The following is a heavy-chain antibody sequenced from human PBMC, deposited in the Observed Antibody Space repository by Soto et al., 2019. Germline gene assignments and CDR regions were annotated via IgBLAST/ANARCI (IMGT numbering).Heavy chain of an antibody. D-gene: IGHD6-19*01. CDR1: GFTFSSYA. V-gene: IGHV3-30-3*01. Sequence: GGSLRLSCAASGFTFSSYAMHWVRQAPGKGLEWVAVISYDGSNKYYADSVKGRFTISRDNSKNTLYLKMNSLRAEDTAVYYCARDQPPGYSSGWYHAFDIWGQGTMVTVSS. J-gene: IGHJ3*02. CDR2: ISYDGSNK. CDR3: ARDQPPGYSSGWYHAFDI.